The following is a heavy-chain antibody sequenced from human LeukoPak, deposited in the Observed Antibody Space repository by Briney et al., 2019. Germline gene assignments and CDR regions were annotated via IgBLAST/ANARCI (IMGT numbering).Heavy chain of an antibody. CDR3: ARVVYFYLYYFDY. Sequence: GGSLRLSCAASGFTFSSYVMHWVRQAPGKGLEWVANIKQDGSEKYYVDSVKGRFTISRDNAKNSLYLQMNSLRAEDTAVYYCARVVYFYLYYFDYWGQGTLVTVSS. D-gene: IGHD2/OR15-2a*01. CDR1: GFTFSSYV. J-gene: IGHJ4*02. V-gene: IGHV3-7*01. CDR2: IKQDGSEK.